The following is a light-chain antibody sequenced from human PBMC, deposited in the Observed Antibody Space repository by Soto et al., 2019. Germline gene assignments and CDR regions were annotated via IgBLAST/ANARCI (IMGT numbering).Light chain of an antibody. CDR2: DVS. CDR1: SSDVGGDH. J-gene: IGLJ1*01. CDR3: SSHSSTSHYV. Sequence: QSVLTQPASVSGSPGQSIAISCSGTSSDVGGDHVSWYQHHPGKVPRLIIYDVSNRPSGISNRFSGSKSDNTASLTISGPQADDEADYYCSSHSSTSHYVFGTGTKVTVL. V-gene: IGLV2-14*03.